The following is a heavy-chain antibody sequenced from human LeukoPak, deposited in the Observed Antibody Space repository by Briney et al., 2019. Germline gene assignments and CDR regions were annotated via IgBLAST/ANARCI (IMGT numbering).Heavy chain of an antibody. CDR1: GYSVTTYW. D-gene: IGHD4-11*01. CDR3: ATSYSDYAY. Sequence: PGESLNISCKGSGYSVTTYWIGWVREMPGKKQEMMCIIYAGTSDTRYTPSFEGQVTISADKSISTAYLQWSSLKASDTAMYYCATSYSDYAYWGQGTLVTVSS. J-gene: IGHJ4*02. V-gene: IGHV5-51*01. CDR2: IYAGTSDT.